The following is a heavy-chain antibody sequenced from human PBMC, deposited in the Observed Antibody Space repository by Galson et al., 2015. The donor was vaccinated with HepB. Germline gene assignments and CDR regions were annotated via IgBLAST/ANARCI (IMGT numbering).Heavy chain of an antibody. CDR3: ARDLGSAAGNWYFDL. Sequence: SLRLSCAASGITFSAYTMNWVRQAPGKGLEWVSSIDSRSSYIYYADSLRGRFTISRDNAMNSLYLQVDRLRAEDTAVYFCARDLGSAAGNWYFDLWGRGTLVTVS. J-gene: IGHJ2*01. D-gene: IGHD2-15*01. V-gene: IGHV3-21*01. CDR1: GITFSAYT. CDR2: IDSRSSYI.